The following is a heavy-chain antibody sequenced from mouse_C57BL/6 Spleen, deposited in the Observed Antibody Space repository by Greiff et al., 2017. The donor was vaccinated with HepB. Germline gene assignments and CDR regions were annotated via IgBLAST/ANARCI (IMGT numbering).Heavy chain of an antibody. D-gene: IGHD1-1*01. CDR3: ARYNDYYGSSYRYFDV. CDR2: IRNKANGYTT. J-gene: IGHJ1*03. Sequence: EVQLVESGGGLVQPGGSLSLSCAASGFTFTDYYMSWVRQPPGKALEWLGFIRNKANGYTTEYSASVKGRFTISRDNSQIILYLQMNALRAEDSATYYCARYNDYYGSSYRYFDVWGTGTTVTVSS. CDR1: GFTFTDYY. V-gene: IGHV7-3*01.